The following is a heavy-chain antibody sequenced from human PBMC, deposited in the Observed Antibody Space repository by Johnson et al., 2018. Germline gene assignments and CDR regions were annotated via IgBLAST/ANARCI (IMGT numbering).Heavy chain of an antibody. D-gene: IGHD4-17*01. J-gene: IGHJ6*03. CDR3: ARDFTTVYYYYYYMDV. CDR1: GFTFSSCG. V-gene: IGHV3-30*03. Sequence: VQLVESGGGVVQPGRSLRLSCAASGFTFSSCGMHWVRQAPGKGLEWVAVISYDGSNKYYADSVKGRFTISRDNSTNTQYLQMNSLRAEDTAVYDCARDFTTVYYYYYYMDVWGKGTTVTVSS. CDR2: ISYDGSNK.